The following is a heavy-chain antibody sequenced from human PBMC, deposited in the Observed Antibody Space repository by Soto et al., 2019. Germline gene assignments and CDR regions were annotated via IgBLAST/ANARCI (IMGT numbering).Heavy chain of an antibody. D-gene: IGHD3-10*01. J-gene: IGHJ4*02. CDR1: GGSISGAPYY. CDR2: IYYNGRA. Sequence: SETLSLTCTVSGGSISGAPYYWSWIRQHPVKGLEWIGYIYYNGRAYYNPSLKSRATISVDTSKNQFSLKLTSVTAADSAVYYCARSTYYYGSGNYYNFDYWGQGALVNVSS. V-gene: IGHV4-31*03. CDR3: ARSTYYYGSGNYYNFDY.